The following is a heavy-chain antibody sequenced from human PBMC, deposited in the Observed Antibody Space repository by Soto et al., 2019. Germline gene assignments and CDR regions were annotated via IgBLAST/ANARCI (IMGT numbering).Heavy chain of an antibody. D-gene: IGHD4-17*01. CDR3: ARDNGAEDDYGDGPAGFDP. V-gene: IGHV3-30-3*01. CDR1: GFTFSSYA. J-gene: IGHJ5*02. CDR2: ISYDGSNK. Sequence: GGSLRLSCAASGFTFSSYAMHWVRQAPGKGLEWVAVISYDGSNKYYADSVKGRFTISRDNSKNTLYLQMNSLRSEDTAVYYCARDNGAEDDYGDGPAGFDPWGQGTLVTVSS.